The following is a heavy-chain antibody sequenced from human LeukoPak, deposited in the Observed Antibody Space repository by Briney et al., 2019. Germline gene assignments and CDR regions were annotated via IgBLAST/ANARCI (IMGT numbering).Heavy chain of an antibody. CDR1: GFTFSSYA. CDR3: AKDGAYDFWSGLSHHTNWFDP. CDR2: ISGSGGST. V-gene: IGHV3-23*01. D-gene: IGHD3-3*01. Sequence: PGASLRLSCAASGFTFSSYAMSWVRQAPGKGLEWVSAISGSGGSTYYADSVKGRFTISRDNSKNTLYLQMNSLRAEDTAVYYCAKDGAYDFWSGLSHHTNWFDPWGQGTLVTVSS. J-gene: IGHJ5*02.